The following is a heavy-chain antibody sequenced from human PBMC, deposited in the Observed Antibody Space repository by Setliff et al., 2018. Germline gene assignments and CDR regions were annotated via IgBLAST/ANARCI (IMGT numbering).Heavy chain of an antibody. D-gene: IGHD1-26*01. CDR3: ARSLAGATYSVYFDY. CDR1: GYSFSNFW. J-gene: IGHJ4*02. Sequence: AGESLKISCKGSGYSFSNFWIGWVRQMPGKGLEWMGIIYPGDSHTSYSPSFQGQVTMSADKSINTAYLQWSNLKASDTAIYYCARSLAGATYSVYFDYWGQGARGTSPQ. V-gene: IGHV5-51*01. CDR2: IYPGDSHT.